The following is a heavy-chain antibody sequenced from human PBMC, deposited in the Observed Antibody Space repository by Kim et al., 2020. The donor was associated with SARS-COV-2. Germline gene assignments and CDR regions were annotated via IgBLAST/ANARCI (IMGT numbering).Heavy chain of an antibody. CDR3: AKCEAPYRSDIATYNWFDA. J-gene: IGHJ5*02. D-gene: IGHD2-15*01. V-gene: IGHV3-23*01. Sequence: GRFTISRDKSKNTLYLQMNSLRAEDTAVYFCAKCEAPYRSDIATYNWFDAWGQVTLVTVSS.